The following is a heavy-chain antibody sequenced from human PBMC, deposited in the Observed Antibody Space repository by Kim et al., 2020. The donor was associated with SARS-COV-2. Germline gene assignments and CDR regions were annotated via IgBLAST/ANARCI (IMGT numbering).Heavy chain of an antibody. V-gene: IGHV3-13*01. Sequence: GSLRLSCAASGFTFSSYDMHWVRQATGKGLEWVSAIGTAGDTYYPGSVKGRFTISRENAKNSLYLQMNSLRAGDTAVYYCARGNTIFDGYYYYMDVWGKGTTVTVSS. CDR1: GFTFSSYD. J-gene: IGHJ6*03. D-gene: IGHD3-3*01. CDR3: ARGNTIFDGYYYYMDV. CDR2: IGTAGDT.